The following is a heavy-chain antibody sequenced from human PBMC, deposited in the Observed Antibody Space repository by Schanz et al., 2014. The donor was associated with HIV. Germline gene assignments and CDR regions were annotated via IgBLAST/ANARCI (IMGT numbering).Heavy chain of an antibody. V-gene: IGHV1-8*02. J-gene: IGHJ2*01. D-gene: IGHD1-26*01. CDR1: GYTFSDYD. CDR2: VNPESGNT. CDR3: VRAASFHFDKEGYYRNLYFDF. Sequence: QVQLVQSGPEVKKPGASVRVSCETSGYTFSDYDINWVRQAPGQGLEWMGWVNPESGNTGMADTFLGRLSLTRFTSTGTAYMERDILRSEDTAIYYCVRAASFHFDKEGYYRNLYFDFWGRGTLVAVSS.